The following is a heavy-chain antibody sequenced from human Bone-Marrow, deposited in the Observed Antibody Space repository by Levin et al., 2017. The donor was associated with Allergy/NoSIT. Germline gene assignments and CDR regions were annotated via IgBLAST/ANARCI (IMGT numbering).Heavy chain of an antibody. Sequence: ASVKVSCKASGYTFTSYAMNWVRQAPGQGLEWMGWINTNTGNPTYAQGFTGRFVFSLDTSVSTAYLQISSLKAEDTAVYYCARECSSTPLTDYDYIWGSPQWGTMTYWGQGTLVTVSS. V-gene: IGHV7-4-1*02. CDR2: INTNTGNP. D-gene: IGHD3-16*01. J-gene: IGHJ4*02. CDR3: ARECSSTPLTDYDYIWGSPQWGTMTY. CDR1: GYTFTSYA.